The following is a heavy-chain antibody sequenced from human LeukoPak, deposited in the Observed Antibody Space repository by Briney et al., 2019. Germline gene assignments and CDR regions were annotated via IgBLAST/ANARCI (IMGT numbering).Heavy chain of an antibody. J-gene: IGHJ5*02. CDR3: ARLHSSSWPNWFDP. D-gene: IGHD6-13*01. CDR2: IYYTGST. CDR1: GGSVSSGSYY. V-gene: IGHV4-61*01. Sequence: SETLSLTCTVSGGSVSSGSYYWSWIRQPPGKGLEWIGYIYYTGSTYYNPSLKRRVTISVDTSKNQFSLKLSSVTAADTAVYYCARLHSSSWPNWFDPWGQGTLVTVSS.